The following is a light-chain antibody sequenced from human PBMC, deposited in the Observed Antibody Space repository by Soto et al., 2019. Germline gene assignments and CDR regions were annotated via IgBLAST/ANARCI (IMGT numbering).Light chain of an antibody. CDR2: GNN. Sequence: QSVLTQPPSVSGAPGQRVTISCIGSISNTGAGYDVHWYQQLPGTAPKLLISGNNNRPSGVPDRFSGSKSGTSASLAIAGLQAEDEADYYCQSYDSSLSAVVFGGGTKLTVL. CDR3: QSYDSSLSAVV. J-gene: IGLJ3*02. V-gene: IGLV1-40*01. CDR1: ISNTGAGYD.